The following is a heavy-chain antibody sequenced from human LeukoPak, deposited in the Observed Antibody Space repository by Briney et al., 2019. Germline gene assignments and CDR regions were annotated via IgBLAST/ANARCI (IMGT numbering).Heavy chain of an antibody. CDR3: TRGLSGYDQ. CDR1: AYSFSSEYS. V-gene: IGHV4-38-2*02. D-gene: IGHD5-12*01. Sequence: SETLSLTCTVSAYSFSSEYSWAWIRQPPGQGLEWIGNISHIGSAYYNPSLKSRVPISIDTSKNQFSVKLSSVTAADTAVYYCTRGLSGYDQWGQGTLVTVSS. CDR2: ISHIGSA. J-gene: IGHJ4*02.